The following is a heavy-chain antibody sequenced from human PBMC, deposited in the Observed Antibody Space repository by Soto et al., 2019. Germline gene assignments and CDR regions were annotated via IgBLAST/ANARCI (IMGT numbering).Heavy chain of an antibody. CDR1: GVSFARWG. D-gene: IGHD2-8*01. Sequence: GVSLRLSCWACGVSFARWGMNWVRQGPGKGLEWVAGISQTGANTYYADSLKGRFTISRDNSKNMVFLQMKSLRAEDTALYYCEKNGLDNSPSAIDSWGPGTLVTVSS. V-gene: IGHV3-23*01. J-gene: IGHJ4*02. CDR3: EKNGLDNSPSAIDS. CDR2: ISQTGANT.